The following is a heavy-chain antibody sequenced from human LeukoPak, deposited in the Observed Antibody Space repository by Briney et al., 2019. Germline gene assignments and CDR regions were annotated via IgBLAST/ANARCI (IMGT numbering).Heavy chain of an antibody. V-gene: IGHV4-38-2*02. CDR1: GYSISSGYY. CDR3: ARVHEIYYGSGSYGPVDN. J-gene: IGHJ4*02. CDR2: IYHSGST. D-gene: IGHD3-10*01. Sequence: SETLSLTCTVSGYSISSGYYWGWIRQPPGKGLEWIGRIYHSGSTCYNPSLKSRVIISVDTSKNQFSLKLSSVTAADTAVYYCARVHEIYYGSGSYGPVDNWGQGTLITVSS.